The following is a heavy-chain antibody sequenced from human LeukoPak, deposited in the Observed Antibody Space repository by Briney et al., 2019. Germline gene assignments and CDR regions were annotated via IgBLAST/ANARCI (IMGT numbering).Heavy chain of an antibody. CDR2: IYYSGST. CDR1: GGSISSSSYY. Sequence: PSETLSLTCTVSGGSISSSSYYWGWIRQPPGKGLEWIGSIYYSGSTYYNPSLRSRVTISVDTSKNQFSLKLSSVTAADTAVYYCARVGATTQPVVYWGQGTLVTVSS. V-gene: IGHV4-39*07. CDR3: ARVGATTQPVVY. D-gene: IGHD1-26*01. J-gene: IGHJ4*02.